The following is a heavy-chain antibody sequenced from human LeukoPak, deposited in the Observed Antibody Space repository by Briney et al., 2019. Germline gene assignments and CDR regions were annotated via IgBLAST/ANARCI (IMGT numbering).Heavy chain of an antibody. V-gene: IGHV3-30-3*01. Sequence: PGGSLRLSCAASGFTFSSYAMHWVRQAPGKGLEWVAVISYDGSNKYYADSVKGRFTISRDNAKNSLYLQMNSLRAEDTAVYYCASQGRDGDYWGQGTLVTVSS. CDR1: GFTFSSYA. CDR2: ISYDGSNK. D-gene: IGHD5-24*01. J-gene: IGHJ4*02. CDR3: ASQGRDGDY.